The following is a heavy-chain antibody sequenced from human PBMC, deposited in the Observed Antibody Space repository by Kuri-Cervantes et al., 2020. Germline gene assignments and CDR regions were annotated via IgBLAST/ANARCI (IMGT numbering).Heavy chain of an antibody. J-gene: IGHJ6*02. D-gene: IGHD6-6*01. CDR1: GFTVSSNY. Sequence: GGSLRLSCAASGFTVSSNYMSWVRQAPGKGLEWVSVIYSSGSTYYADSVKGRFTISRDNSKNTLYLQMNSLRAGDTAVYYCARPRLYYYYYYGMDVWGQGTTVTVSS. CDR3: ARPRLYYYYYYGMDV. CDR2: IYSSGST. V-gene: IGHV3-66*02.